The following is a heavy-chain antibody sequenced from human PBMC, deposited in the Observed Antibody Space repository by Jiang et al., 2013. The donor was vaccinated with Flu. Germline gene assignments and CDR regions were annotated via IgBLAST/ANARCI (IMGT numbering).Heavy chain of an antibody. CDR2: IIPIFGTA. CDR1: TFSSYA. Sequence: TFSSYAISWVRQAPGQGLEWMGGIIPIFGTANYAQKFQGRVTITADESTSTAYMELSSLRSEDTAVYYCARGGVWGGGSRVNWFDPWGQGTLVTVSS. J-gene: IGHJ5*02. V-gene: IGHV1-69*01. D-gene: IGHD2-15*01. CDR3: ARGGVWGGGSRVNWFDP.